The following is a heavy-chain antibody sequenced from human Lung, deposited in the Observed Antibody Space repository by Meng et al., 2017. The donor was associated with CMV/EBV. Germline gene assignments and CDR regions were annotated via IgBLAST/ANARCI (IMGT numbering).Heavy chain of an antibody. CDR3: AKGHKVRTTPRRITTTLPSASFAS. V-gene: IGHV4-31*03. D-gene: IGHD1-1*01. Sequence: TLSLXXTVSGDSISSDASYWSWIRQHPGKGLEWIEYIYHSGSTYYNPSLRSRSVISVDTSKNQFSLKLSSVTAADTAVYYCAKGHKVRTTPRRITTTLPSASFASWGQGIXVTVAS. J-gene: IGHJ4*02. CDR2: IYHSGST. CDR1: GDSISSDASY.